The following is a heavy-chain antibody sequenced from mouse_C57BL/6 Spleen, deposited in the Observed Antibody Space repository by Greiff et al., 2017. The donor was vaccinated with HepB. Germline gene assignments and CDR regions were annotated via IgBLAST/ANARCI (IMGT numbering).Heavy chain of an antibody. CDR2: INPSSGYT. Sequence: QVQLKQSGAELAKPGASVKLSCKASGYTFTSYWMHWVKQRPGQGLEWIGYINPSSGYTKYNQKFKDKATLTADKSSSTAYMQLSSLTYEDSAVYYGARWLPRGDYAMDYWGQGTSVTVSS. J-gene: IGHJ4*01. CDR1: GYTFTSYW. CDR3: ARWLPRGDYAMDY. V-gene: IGHV1-7*01. D-gene: IGHD2-2*01.